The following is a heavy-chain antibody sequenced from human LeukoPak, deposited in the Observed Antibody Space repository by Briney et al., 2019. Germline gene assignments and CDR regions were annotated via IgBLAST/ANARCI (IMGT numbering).Heavy chain of an antibody. D-gene: IGHD2-2*01. CDR3: ARGGLRTLVVPAAMEDY. CDR2: INPNSGGT. J-gene: IGHJ4*02. V-gene: IGHV1-2*02. CDR1: GYTFTGYY. Sequence: GASVKVSCKASGYTFTGYYMHWVRQAPGQGLEWMGWINPNSGGTNYAQKFQGRVTMTRDTSISTAYMELSRLRSDATAVYYCARGGLRTLVVPAAMEDYWGQGTLVTVSS.